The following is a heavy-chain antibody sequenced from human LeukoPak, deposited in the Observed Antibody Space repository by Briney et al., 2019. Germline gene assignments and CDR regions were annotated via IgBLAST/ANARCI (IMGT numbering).Heavy chain of an antibody. D-gene: IGHD6-19*01. V-gene: IGHV5-51*01. J-gene: IGHJ6*02. CDR3: ARQGSGWSYYYYGMDV. Sequence: GESLKISCKGSGYSFTSYWIGWVRQMPGKGLEWMGIIYPGDSDTRYSPSFQGQVTISADKSIGTAYLQWSSLKASDTAMYYCARQGSGWSYYYYGMDVWGQGTTVTVSS. CDR2: IYPGDSDT. CDR1: GYSFTSYW.